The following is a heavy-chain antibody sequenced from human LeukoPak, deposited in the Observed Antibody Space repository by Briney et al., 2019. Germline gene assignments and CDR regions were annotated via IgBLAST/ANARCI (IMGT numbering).Heavy chain of an antibody. CDR3: ARDQDIVATIPYYYGMDV. CDR1: GYTFTSYG. Sequence: ASVKVSCKASGYTFTSYGISWVRQAPGQGLEWMGWISAYNGNTNYAQKLQGRVTMTTDTSTSTAYMELRSLRSDDTAVYHCARDQDIVATIPYYYGMDVWGQGTTVTVSS. V-gene: IGHV1-18*01. J-gene: IGHJ6*02. CDR2: ISAYNGNT. D-gene: IGHD5-12*01.